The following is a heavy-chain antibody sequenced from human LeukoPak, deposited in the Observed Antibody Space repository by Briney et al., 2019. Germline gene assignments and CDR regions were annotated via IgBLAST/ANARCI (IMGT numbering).Heavy chain of an antibody. J-gene: IGHJ2*01. CDR2: ISSSGSTI. CDR3: ARDSRADYWYLDL. D-gene: IGHD6-13*01. Sequence: GGSLRLSCAASGFTFSSHGMHWVRQAPGKGLEWVSYISSSGSTIYYADSVKGRFTISRDNAKNTLYLQMNSLRAEDTAVYYCARDSRADYWYLDLWGRGTLVTVSS. V-gene: IGHV3-48*04. CDR1: GFTFSSHG.